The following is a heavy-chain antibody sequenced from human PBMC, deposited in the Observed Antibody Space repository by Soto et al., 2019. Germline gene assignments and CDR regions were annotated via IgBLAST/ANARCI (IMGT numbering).Heavy chain of an antibody. CDR1: GGTFSSYA. CDR2: IIPIFGTA. V-gene: IGHV1-69*13. Sequence: SVKVSCKASGGTFSSYAISWVRQAPGQGLEWMGGIIPIFGTANYAQKFQGRVTITADESTSTAYMELSSLRSEDTAVYYCAKRPASLVCFDYWGQGTLVTVSS. J-gene: IGHJ4*02. D-gene: IGHD2-2*01. CDR3: AKRPASLVCFDY.